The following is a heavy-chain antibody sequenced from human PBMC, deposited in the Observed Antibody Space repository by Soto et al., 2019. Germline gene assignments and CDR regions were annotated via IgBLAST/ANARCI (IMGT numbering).Heavy chain of an antibody. CDR2: NYPSGCT. Sequence: QLQLQESGSGLVKPSQTLSLTCAVSGGSISSGGYSWSWIRQPPGKGLEWIGYNYPSGCTYYNPSLTSRVTNTVDGSKNQISLKLSSVTAEDTAVYYCARSRTDWPFHYWVQGTLGTVSS. CDR3: ARSRTDWPFHY. J-gene: IGHJ4*02. CDR1: GGSISSGGYS. V-gene: IGHV4-30-2*01. D-gene: IGHD2-21*01.